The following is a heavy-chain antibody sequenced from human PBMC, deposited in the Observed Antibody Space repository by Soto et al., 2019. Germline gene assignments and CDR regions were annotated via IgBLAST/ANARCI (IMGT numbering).Heavy chain of an antibody. CDR2: ISSSSSTI. CDR1: GFAFSSYS. Sequence: EVQLVESGGGLVQPGGSLRLSCAASGFAFSSYSMNWVRQAPRKGLEWVSYISSSSSTIYYADSVKGRFTISRDNAKNSLYLQMNSLRAEDTAVYYCAMGGDYLTEWFDPWGQGTLVTVSS. CDR3: AMGGDYLTEWFDP. V-gene: IGHV3-48*01. D-gene: IGHD4-17*01. J-gene: IGHJ5*02.